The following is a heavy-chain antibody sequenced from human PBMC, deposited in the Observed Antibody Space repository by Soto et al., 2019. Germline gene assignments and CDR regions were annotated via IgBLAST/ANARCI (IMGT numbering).Heavy chain of an antibody. CDR1: GFTLQNYA. D-gene: IGHD7-27*01. J-gene: IGHJ5*02. CDR2: LIGGHYGT. Sequence: GGSLRLSCTASGFTLQNYAMAWVRQAPGKGLEWVSTLIGGHYGTAYSYSVKGRFTVPRDNSKNCLYLQMNSLGVDDTAMYFCAKGKSTGDIDWFDPWGQGSLVTVSS. V-gene: IGHV3-23*01. CDR3: AKGKSTGDIDWFDP.